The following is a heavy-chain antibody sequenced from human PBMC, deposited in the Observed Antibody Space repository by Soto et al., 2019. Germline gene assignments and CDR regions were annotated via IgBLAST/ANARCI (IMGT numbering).Heavy chain of an antibody. Sequence: ASVKVSCKASGYTLTGYYGHWVRQAPGQGLEWMGWINPNSGGTNYAQKFQGWVNMTRDTSISTAYMELSRLRSDDTAVYYCALGPHSSGWYYFDYWGQGTLLTVSS. V-gene: IGHV1-2*04. D-gene: IGHD6-19*01. CDR3: ALGPHSSGWYYFDY. CDR1: GYTLTGYY. J-gene: IGHJ4*02. CDR2: INPNSGGT.